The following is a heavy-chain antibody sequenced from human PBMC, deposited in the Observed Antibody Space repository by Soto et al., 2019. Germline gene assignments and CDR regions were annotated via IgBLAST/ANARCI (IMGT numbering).Heavy chain of an antibody. CDR1: GGSIISSSYY. V-gene: IGHV4-39*01. Sequence: LEILSLTCTVSGGSIISSSYYWGWIRQPPGKGLEWIGSIYYSGSTYYNPSLKSRVTISVDTSKNQFSLKLSSVTAADTAVYYCASPKIAFYNWFDPWGQGTLVTVSS. D-gene: IGHD3-3*02. J-gene: IGHJ5*02. CDR2: IYYSGST. CDR3: ASPKIAFYNWFDP.